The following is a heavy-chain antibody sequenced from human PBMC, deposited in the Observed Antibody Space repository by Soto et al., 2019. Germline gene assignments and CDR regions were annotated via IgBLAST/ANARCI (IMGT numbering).Heavy chain of an antibody. CDR3: AGGGYYDFWSGYYRSGWFDP. CDR1: GYTFTSYA. V-gene: IGHV1-3*01. J-gene: IGHJ5*02. CDR2: INAGNGNT. D-gene: IGHD3-3*01. Sequence: QVQLVQSGAEVKKPGASVKVSCKASGYTFTSYAMHWVRQAPGQRLEWMGWINAGNGNTKYSQKFQGRVTITRDTAARPAYMELSGLGSEDTAVYYCAGGGYYDFWSGYYRSGWFDPWGQGTLVTVSS.